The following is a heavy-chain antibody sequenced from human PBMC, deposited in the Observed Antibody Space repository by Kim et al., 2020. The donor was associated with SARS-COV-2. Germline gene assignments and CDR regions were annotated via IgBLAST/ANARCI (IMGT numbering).Heavy chain of an antibody. CDR3: ASLSTVYVCDKFDY. V-gene: IGHV3-74*01. Sequence: ADTREERFTIPRDNARNTLYLQMNSLRAEDTAVYYCASLSTVYVCDKFDYWGQGTLVTVSS. J-gene: IGHJ4*02. D-gene: IGHD3-16*01.